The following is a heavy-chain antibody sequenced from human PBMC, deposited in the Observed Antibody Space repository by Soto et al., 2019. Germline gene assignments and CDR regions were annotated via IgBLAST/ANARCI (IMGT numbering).Heavy chain of an antibody. V-gene: IGHV4-30-2*01. J-gene: IGHJ4*02. D-gene: IGHD1-26*01. CDR2: IYHSGST. Sequence: SETLSLTCAVSGGSISSGGYSWSWIRQPPGKGLEWIGYIYHSGSTYYNPSLKSRVTISADTSKNQLSLKLSSVTAADTAVYYCALKKRAATAFDSWGQGTLVTVSS. CDR1: GGSISSGGYS. CDR3: ALKKRAATAFDS.